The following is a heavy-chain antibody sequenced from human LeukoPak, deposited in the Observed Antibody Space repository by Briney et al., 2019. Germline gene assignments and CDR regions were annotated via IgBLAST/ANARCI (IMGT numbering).Heavy chain of an antibody. Sequence: ASVKVSCKASGGTFSSYAISWVRQAPGQGLEWMGWVNPNSGGTNYAQKFQGRVTMTRDTSISTAYMELSRLRSDDTAVYYCARGLYCSSTSCYGGRDWFDPWGQGTLVTVSS. CDR1: GGTFSSYA. D-gene: IGHD2-2*01. CDR2: VNPNSGGT. CDR3: ARGLYCSSTSCYGGRDWFDP. J-gene: IGHJ5*02. V-gene: IGHV1-2*02.